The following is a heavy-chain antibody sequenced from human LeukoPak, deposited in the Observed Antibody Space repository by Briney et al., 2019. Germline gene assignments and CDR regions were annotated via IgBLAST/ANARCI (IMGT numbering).Heavy chain of an antibody. CDR3: ASHYDSSGYYWGIGAFDI. D-gene: IGHD3-22*01. V-gene: IGHV3-30-3*01. Sequence: GGSLRLSCAAPGFTFSSYAMHWVRQAPGKGLEWVAVISYDGSNEYYADSVKGRFTISRDNSKNTLYLQMNSLRAEDTAVYYCASHYDSSGYYWGIGAFDIWGQGTMVTVSS. J-gene: IGHJ3*02. CDR2: ISYDGSNE. CDR1: GFTFSSYA.